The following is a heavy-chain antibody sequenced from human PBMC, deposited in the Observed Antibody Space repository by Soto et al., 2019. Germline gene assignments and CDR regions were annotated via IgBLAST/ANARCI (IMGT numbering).Heavy chain of an antibody. CDR2: IYYSGST. D-gene: IGHD2-21*01. CDR3: ARSHGDS. J-gene: IGHJ5*02. Sequence: QVQLQESGPGLVKPSQTLSLTCTVSGGSISSGDYYWSXIRQPPGKGLEWIGYIYYSGSTYYNPSLKSRVTISVXTSKNQFSLKXSXXXXXXXXVYYCARSHGDSWGQGTLVTVSS. V-gene: IGHV4-30-4*01. CDR1: GGSISSGDYY.